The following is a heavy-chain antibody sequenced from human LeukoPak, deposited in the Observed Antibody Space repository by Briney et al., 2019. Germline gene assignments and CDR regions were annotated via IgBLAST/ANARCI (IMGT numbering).Heavy chain of an antibody. CDR3: AGGGGWY. CDR1: GFTFTSYA. J-gene: IGHJ4*02. Sequence: GGSLRLSCAASGFTFTSYAMSWVRQAPGKGLEWVSDINWNGGSTGYADSVKGRFTISRDNAKNSLYLQMNSLRAEDTALYYCAGGGGWYWGQGTLVTVCS. CDR2: INWNGGST. D-gene: IGHD2-15*01. V-gene: IGHV3-20*04.